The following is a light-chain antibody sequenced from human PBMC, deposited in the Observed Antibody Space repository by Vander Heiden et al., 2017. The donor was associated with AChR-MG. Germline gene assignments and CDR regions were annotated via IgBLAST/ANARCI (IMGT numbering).Light chain of an antibody. V-gene: IGLV2-14*01. CDR1: SSGVGGYNY. CDR3: GSNTGSSTVV. J-gene: IGLJ2*01. CDR2: DES. Sequence: QSAPTQPAPLSRSPAQSITISCTGTSSGVGGYNYVAWYQQHPGKPPNLMFYDESNQPSGVSNRFSGSKSGNTASLTISGLQAEEEADYYCGSNTGSSTVVFGGGTKLTVL.